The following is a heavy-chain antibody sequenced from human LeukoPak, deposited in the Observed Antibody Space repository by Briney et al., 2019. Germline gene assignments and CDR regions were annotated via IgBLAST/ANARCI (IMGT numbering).Heavy chain of an antibody. CDR3: ARAGNSSGWSFSYYGMDV. Sequence: GGSLRLSCAASGFTFSSYSMNWVRQAPGKGLEWVSSISSSRNYISYADSLKGRFTISRDNAKNSLYLQMNSLRAEDTAVYYCARAGNSSGWSFSYYGMDVWGQGTTVTVSS. CDR2: ISSSRNYI. V-gene: IGHV3-21*01. CDR1: GFTFSSYS. D-gene: IGHD6-19*01. J-gene: IGHJ6*02.